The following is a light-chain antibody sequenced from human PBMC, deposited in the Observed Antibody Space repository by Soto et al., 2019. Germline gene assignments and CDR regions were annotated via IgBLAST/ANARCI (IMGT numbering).Light chain of an antibody. V-gene: IGKV1D-8*03. CDR2: DAS. CDR1: QGISSY. Sequence: VILITQSPSLLSAYPGDRVTISCRMSQGISSYLAWYQQKPWKAPKLLIYDASTLETGVPSRFSGSGSGTEFTLTISSLQPEDFATYYCQQTLSFPPTFGHGTK. J-gene: IGKJ1*01. CDR3: QQTLSFPPT.